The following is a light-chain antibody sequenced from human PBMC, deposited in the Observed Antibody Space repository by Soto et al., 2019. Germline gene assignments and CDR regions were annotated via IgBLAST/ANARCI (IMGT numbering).Light chain of an antibody. CDR2: RDN. V-gene: IGLV1-47*01. Sequence: QSVLTQPPSVSGTPGQRVTISCSGSSSNLGSNFVYWYQQLPGTAPKLLIYRDNQRPSGVPDRISGSKPGTAASLAISGLRSEDEADYYCAAWDDSLSGVIFGGGTKVTVL. CDR1: SSNLGSNF. J-gene: IGLJ2*01. CDR3: AAWDDSLSGVI.